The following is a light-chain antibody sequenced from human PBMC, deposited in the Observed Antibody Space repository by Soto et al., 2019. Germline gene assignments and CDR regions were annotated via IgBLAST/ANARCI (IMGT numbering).Light chain of an antibody. V-gene: IGKV3D-7*01. CDR2: GAS. Sequence: VVLTQSPATLSLSPGERATLSCRASQSVSSSFLAWYQQKPGQAPRLLIYGASTRATGIPARFSGSGSGTEFTLTISSLQSEDFATYYCQQANSFPITFGQGTRLEIK. CDR3: QQANSFPIT. J-gene: IGKJ5*01. CDR1: QSVSSSF.